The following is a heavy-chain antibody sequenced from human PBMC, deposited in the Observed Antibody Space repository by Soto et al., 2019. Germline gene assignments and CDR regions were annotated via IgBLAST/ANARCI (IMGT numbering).Heavy chain of an antibody. Sequence: ASVKVSCKASGYIFTDYYMHWVRQAPGQELGWMGRINPNSGGTNYAQKFQGRVTMTRDTSISTAYTELSSLRSDDTAVYYCARDATGDSSGYEPFDYWGQGTLVTVSS. J-gene: IGHJ4*02. V-gene: IGHV1-2*06. CDR1: GYIFTDYY. CDR3: ARDATGDSSGYEPFDY. D-gene: IGHD3-22*01. CDR2: INPNSGGT.